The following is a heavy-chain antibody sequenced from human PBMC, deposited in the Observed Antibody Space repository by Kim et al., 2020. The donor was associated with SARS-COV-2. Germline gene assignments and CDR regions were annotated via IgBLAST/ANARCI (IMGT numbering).Heavy chain of an antibody. J-gene: IGHJ4*02. Sequence: GGSLRLSCAASGFTFSNAWMSWVRQAPGKGLEWVGRIKSKTDGGTTDYAAPVKGRFTISRDDSKNTLYLQMNSLKTEDTAVYYCTTQSYYDILTGYLTFDYWGQGTLVTVSS. CDR1: GFTFSNAW. CDR3: TTQSYYDILTGYLTFDY. CDR2: IKSKTDGGTT. V-gene: IGHV3-15*01. D-gene: IGHD3-9*01.